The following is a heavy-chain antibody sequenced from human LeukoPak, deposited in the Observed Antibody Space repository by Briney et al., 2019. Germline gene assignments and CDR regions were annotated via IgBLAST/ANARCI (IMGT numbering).Heavy chain of an antibody. D-gene: IGHD6-6*01. CDR3: AREYSSSSANWFDP. Sequence: GGSLRLSCAASGFTFSSYWMSWVRQAPGKGLEWVANIKQDGSEKYYVDSVKGRFTISRDNAKNSLYLQMSSLRADDTAVYYCAREYSSSSANWFDPWGQGTLVTVSS. V-gene: IGHV3-7*01. CDR1: GFTFSSYW. CDR2: IKQDGSEK. J-gene: IGHJ5*02.